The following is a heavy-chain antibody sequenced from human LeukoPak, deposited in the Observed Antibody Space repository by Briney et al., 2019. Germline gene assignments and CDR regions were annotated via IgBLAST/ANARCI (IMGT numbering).Heavy chain of an antibody. CDR1: GFTFRNYA. CDR3: AKDPFYDSSGYLDY. Sequence: GGSLRLSCAASGFTFRNYALNWVRQAPGKGLEWVSAISGSGGNRHYADSVKGRFTISRDNSKNTLYLQMNSLRAEDTAVYYCAKDPFYDSSGYLDYWGQGTLVTVSS. D-gene: IGHD3-22*01. V-gene: IGHV3-23*01. J-gene: IGHJ4*02. CDR2: ISGSGGNR.